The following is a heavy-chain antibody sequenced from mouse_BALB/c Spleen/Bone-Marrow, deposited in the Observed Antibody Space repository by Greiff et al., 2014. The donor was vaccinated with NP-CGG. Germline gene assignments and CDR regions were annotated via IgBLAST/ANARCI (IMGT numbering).Heavy chain of an antibody. CDR2: INPSNGAT. J-gene: IGHJ2*01. Sequence: VQLQQSGAELVNLGASVKLSCKASGYTFTIYDLYWVKQRPGQGLEWIGDINPSNGATNFNERFKSKATLTIDKSSSTAYMQLSSLTSEDPAVYYCTRGGYGNGFDYWGQGTALTVSS. V-gene: IGHV1S16*01. CDR3: TRGGYGNGFDY. D-gene: IGHD2-10*02. CDR1: GYTFTIYD.